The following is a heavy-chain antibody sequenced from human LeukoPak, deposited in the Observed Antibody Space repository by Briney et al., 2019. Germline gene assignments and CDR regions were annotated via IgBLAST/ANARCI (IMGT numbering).Heavy chain of an antibody. CDR1: GFTFSSYW. D-gene: IGHD6-19*01. Sequence: GGSLRLSCAASGFTFSSYWMHWVRQGPGKGLVWVSRINSDGSSTSYADSVRGRFTISRDNAKNSLYLQMNSLRAEDTAVYYCARDPGIAVAGIPAYWGQGTLVTVSS. CDR3: ARDPGIAVAGIPAY. CDR2: INSDGSST. V-gene: IGHV3-74*01. J-gene: IGHJ4*02.